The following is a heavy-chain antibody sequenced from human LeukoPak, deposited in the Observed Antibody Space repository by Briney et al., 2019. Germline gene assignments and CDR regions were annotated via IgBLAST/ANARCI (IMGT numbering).Heavy chain of an antibody. J-gene: IGHJ4*02. Sequence: PGGSLRLSCAASGFTFSSYWMHWVRQAPGKGLVWVSRINSDGSSTNNPDSVNGRFTISIDKAKHTLSLQMNSLRAEETAVYYCARAIAAAGADWGQGTLVTVSS. V-gene: IGHV3-74*01. CDR3: ARAIAAAGAD. CDR2: INSDGSST. CDR1: GFTFSSYW. D-gene: IGHD6-13*01.